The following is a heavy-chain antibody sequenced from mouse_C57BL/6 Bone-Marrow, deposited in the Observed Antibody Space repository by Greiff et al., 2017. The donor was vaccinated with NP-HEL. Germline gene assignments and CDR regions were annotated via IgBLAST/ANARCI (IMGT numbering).Heavy chain of an antibody. J-gene: IGHJ2*01. CDR1: GYTFTSYW. V-gene: IGHV1-7*01. D-gene: IGHD1-1*01. CDR2: INPSSGYT. CDR3: ARSINTTGVEVDY. Sequence: QVQLQQSGAELAKPGASVKLSCKASGYTFTSYWMHWVKQRPGQGLEWIGYINPSSGYTKYNQKFKDKATLTADTSSSTAYMQLSSLTYEDSAVYYCARSINTTGVEVDYWGQGTTLTVSS.